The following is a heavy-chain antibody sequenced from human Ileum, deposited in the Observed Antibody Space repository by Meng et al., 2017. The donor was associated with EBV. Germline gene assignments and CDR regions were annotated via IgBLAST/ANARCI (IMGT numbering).Heavy chain of an antibody. V-gene: IGHV4-61*01. CDR2: IKYSGAT. CDR3: SRGWDTAMDSG. J-gene: IGHJ4*02. CDR1: AGCLTISSSY. D-gene: IGHD5-18*01. Sequence: SGAGWLMPPMPLSLTRTFSAGCLTISSSYMSWIRQPPGKGLEWIGYIKYSGATNYNPSVASGVAISVDTSNNQYSMKLRSVAAPNTAVYDCSRGWDTAMDSGWGQGTLVTVSS.